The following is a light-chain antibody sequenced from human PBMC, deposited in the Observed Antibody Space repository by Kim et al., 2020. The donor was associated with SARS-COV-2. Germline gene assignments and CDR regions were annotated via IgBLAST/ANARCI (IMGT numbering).Light chain of an antibody. CDR1: QSVSTT. J-gene: IGKJ4*01. V-gene: IGKV3-15*01. CDR3: QHYKTWPLT. CDR2: AAS. Sequence: EIVMTQSPATLSMSPGERATLSCRASQSVSTTLAWYQQRPGQAPRLLIYAASTRATGIPARFSGSGSGTEFTLTISSLQSEDFAVYYCQHYKTWPLTFGGGTKLEI.